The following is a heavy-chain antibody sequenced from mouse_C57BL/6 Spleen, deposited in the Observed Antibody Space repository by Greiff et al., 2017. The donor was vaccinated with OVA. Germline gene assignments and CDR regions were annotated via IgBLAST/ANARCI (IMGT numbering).Heavy chain of an antibody. Sequence: EVQLQESGGGLVQPGGSMKLSCVASGFTFSNYWMNWVRQSPEKGLEWVAQIRLKSDNYATHYAESVKGRFTISRDDSKSSVYLQMNNLRAEDTGIYYCTGGYGSSYDYAMDYWGQGTSVTISS. J-gene: IGHJ4*01. CDR3: TGGYGSSYDYAMDY. CDR2: IRLKSDNYAT. CDR1: GFTFSNYW. D-gene: IGHD1-1*01. V-gene: IGHV6-3*01.